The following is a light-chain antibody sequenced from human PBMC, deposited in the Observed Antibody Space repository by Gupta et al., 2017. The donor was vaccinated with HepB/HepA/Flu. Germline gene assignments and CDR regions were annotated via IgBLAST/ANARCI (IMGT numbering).Light chain of an antibody. CDR3: AAWDNSLSGYV. CDR1: SSNVGRDN. CDR2: NDD. J-gene: IGLJ1*01. Sequence: QSVLTQPPSASGTPGQRVTISCSGSSSNVGRDNVYWYQQLPGTAPKLLIYNDDQRPSGVPDRFSGSKSGTSASLAISGLRSEDEADYYCAAWDNSLSGYVFGTGTSVTVL. V-gene: IGLV1-47*02.